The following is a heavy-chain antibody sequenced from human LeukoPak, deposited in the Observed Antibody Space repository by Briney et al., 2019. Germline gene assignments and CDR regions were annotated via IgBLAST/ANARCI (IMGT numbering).Heavy chain of an antibody. Sequence: KPSGAPSLTFTVSGGSVSSGRFYWSWVPVPPGKGLGWIGYIYYSGTTNYNPSLKSRVTISVDTSKNQFSLKLSSVTAADTAVYYCARDEALSGEGLDYWGQGTLVTVSS. V-gene: IGHV4-61*01. J-gene: IGHJ4*02. CDR2: IYYSGTT. CDR3: ARDEALSGEGLDY. D-gene: IGHD3-10*01. CDR1: GGSVSSGRFY.